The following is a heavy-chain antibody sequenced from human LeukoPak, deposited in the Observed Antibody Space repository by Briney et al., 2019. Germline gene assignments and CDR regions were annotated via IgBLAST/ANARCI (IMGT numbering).Heavy chain of an antibody. CDR2: ISGSGGST. V-gene: IGHV3-23*01. Sequence: GGSLRLSCAASGFTFSSYAMSWVRQAPGKGLEWVSAISGSGGSTYYADSVKGRFTISRDNSKNTLYLQMDSLRAEDTAVYYCAKDNDFWSGYLDYWGQGTLVTVSS. CDR3: AKDNDFWSGYLDY. J-gene: IGHJ4*02. CDR1: GFTFSSYA. D-gene: IGHD3-3*01.